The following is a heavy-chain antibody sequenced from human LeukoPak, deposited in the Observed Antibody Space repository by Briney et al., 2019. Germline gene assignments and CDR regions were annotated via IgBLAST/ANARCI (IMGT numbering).Heavy chain of an antibody. V-gene: IGHV4-59*11. CDR2: VYDIGTT. D-gene: IGHD5-18*01. Sequence: PSETLSLTCTVSGGSIGSHYWTWIRQTPGKGLEWIGYVYDIGTTKYNPSLKSRVTISVDTSKNQFSLRLSSVTAADTAVYYCARGYSYGSFSDYWGQGTLVTVSS. CDR3: ARGYSYGSFSDY. J-gene: IGHJ4*02. CDR1: GGSIGSHY.